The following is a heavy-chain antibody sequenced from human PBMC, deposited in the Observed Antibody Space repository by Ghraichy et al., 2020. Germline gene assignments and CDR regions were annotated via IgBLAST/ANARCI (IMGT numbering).Heavy chain of an antibody. V-gene: IGHV3-21*01. CDR2: ISSGSSYI. CDR1: GFSFSSYS. J-gene: IGHJ4*02. D-gene: IGHD5-12*01. Sequence: GGSLRLSCAASGFSFSSYSMNWVRQAPGKGLEWVSSISSGSSYIYYADSVKGRFTISRDNAKNSLYLQMNSLIGEDTAVYYCARYKPPPSSAYSPGVYWGQGTLVTVSS. CDR3: ARYKPPPSSAYSPGVY.